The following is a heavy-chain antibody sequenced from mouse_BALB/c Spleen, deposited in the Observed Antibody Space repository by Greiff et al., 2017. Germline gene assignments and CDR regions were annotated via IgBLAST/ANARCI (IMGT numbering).Heavy chain of an antibody. D-gene: IGHD1-1*01. J-gene: IGHJ2*01. CDR3: ARGGQPYYYGSSYHFDY. V-gene: IGHV1-87*01. Sequence: QVQLQQSGAELARPGASVKLSCKASGYTFTSYWMQWVKQRPGQGLEWIGAIYPGDGDTRYTQKFKGKATLTADKSSSTAYMQLSSLASEDSAVYYCARGGQPYYYGSSYHFDYWGQGTTLTVSS. CDR1: GYTFTSYW. CDR2: IYPGDGDT.